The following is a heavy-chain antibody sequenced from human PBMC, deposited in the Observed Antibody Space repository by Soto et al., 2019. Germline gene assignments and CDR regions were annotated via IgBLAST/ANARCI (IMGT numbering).Heavy chain of an antibody. CDR1: GASIINNY. J-gene: IGHJ4*02. CDR3: ARRWGTTFDY. D-gene: IGHD3-16*01. V-gene: IGHV4-59*08. Sequence: QLKLQESGPGLVKPSETLSLTCPVSGASIINNYWSGFGQPPGKGLEWIGYIYYSGSTNYNPSLKSRVTISVDTSKNQFSLKLSSVTAADTAVYYCARRWGTTFDYWGQGTLVTVSS. CDR2: IYYSGST.